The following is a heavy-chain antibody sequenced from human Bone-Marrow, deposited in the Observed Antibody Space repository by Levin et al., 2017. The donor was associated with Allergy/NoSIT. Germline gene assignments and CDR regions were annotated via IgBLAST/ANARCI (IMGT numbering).Heavy chain of an antibody. CDR2: LSSDGRSE. D-gene: IGHD3-3*01. V-gene: IGHV3-30*04. CDR3: ARDQGFTIGGGNWFDP. Sequence: AGGSLRLSCLASKFDFSRYAMHWVRQAPGKGLEWVAVLSSDGRSEDYAQSVKGRFMISRDNSKKTLSLQMNTLTTADTAVYFCARDQGFTIGGGNWFDPWGQGTLVTVSS. J-gene: IGHJ5*02. CDR1: KFDFSRYA.